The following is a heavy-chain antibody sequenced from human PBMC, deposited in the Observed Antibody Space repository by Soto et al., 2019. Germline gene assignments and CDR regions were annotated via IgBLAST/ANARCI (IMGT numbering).Heavy chain of an antibody. CDR2: ISGTSPST. V-gene: IGHV3-23*01. D-gene: IGHD3-22*01. CDR3: TTDSYITIVIVRFDY. Sequence: GGSLRLSCAASGFTFSAYAMSWVRQAPGKGLEWVSAISGTSPSTYYADSVQGRFTISRDSSRKTLFLQMNTLRAEDTAVYFCTTDSYITIVIVRFDYWGHGTLVTVSS. J-gene: IGHJ4*01. CDR1: GFTFSAYA.